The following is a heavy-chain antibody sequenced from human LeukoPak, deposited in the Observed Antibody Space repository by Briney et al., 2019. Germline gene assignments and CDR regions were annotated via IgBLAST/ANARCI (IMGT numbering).Heavy chain of an antibody. V-gene: IGHV4-34*01. CDR2: INHSGST. Sequence: SETLSLTCAVYGGSFSGYYWSWIRQPPGKGLEWIGEINHSGSTNYNPSLKSRVTISVDTSKSQFSLKLSSVTAADTAVYYCASWRGSYFDYWGQGTLVTVSS. J-gene: IGHJ4*02. CDR1: GGSFSGYY. CDR3: ASWRGSYFDY. D-gene: IGHD3-3*01.